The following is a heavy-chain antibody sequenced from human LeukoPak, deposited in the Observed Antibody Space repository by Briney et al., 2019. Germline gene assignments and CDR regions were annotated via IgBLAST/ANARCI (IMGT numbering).Heavy chain of an antibody. Sequence: GGSLRLSCAASGFTFRGYSMNWVRQAPGKGLEWVSHISSGSSTIYYADSVKGRFTISRDNAKNSLYLQMNSLRAEDTAVYYCARGQLTDPRIDYWGQGTLVTVSS. CDR3: ARGQLTDPRIDY. D-gene: IGHD6-13*01. CDR2: ISSGSSTI. V-gene: IGHV3-48*04. CDR1: GFTFRGYS. J-gene: IGHJ4*02.